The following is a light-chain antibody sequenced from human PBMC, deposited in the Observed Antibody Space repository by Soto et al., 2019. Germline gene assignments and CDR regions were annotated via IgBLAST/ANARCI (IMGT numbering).Light chain of an antibody. V-gene: IGLV1-44*01. CDR3: AAWDDSLNGVV. J-gene: IGLJ2*01. CDR2: SNN. Sequence: QSVLTQPPSASGTPGQTVTISCSGSSSNIGSNTVNWYQQLPGTAPKLLIYSNNQRPSRVPDRSSGSKSGTSASLAISGLQSEDEADYYCAAWDDSLNGVVFGGGTQLTVL. CDR1: SSNIGSNT.